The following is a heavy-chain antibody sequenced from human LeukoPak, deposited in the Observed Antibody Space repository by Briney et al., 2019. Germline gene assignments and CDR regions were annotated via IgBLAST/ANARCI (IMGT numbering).Heavy chain of an antibody. Sequence: SETLSLTCTVSGDSISSGTHYWGWIRQHPGEGLEWIGYIYYSDYSGSTYYNPSLKSRVTISIDTSKTQFSLKLSSVTAADTAVYYCARLTVEGFDYWGQGTLVTVSS. J-gene: IGHJ4*02. CDR2: IYYSDYSGST. D-gene: IGHD1-14*01. CDR3: ARLTVEGFDY. V-gene: IGHV4-31*03. CDR1: GDSISSGTHY.